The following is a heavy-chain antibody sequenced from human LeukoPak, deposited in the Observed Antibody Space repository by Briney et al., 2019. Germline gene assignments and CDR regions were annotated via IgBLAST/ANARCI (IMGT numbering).Heavy chain of an antibody. J-gene: IGHJ3*02. V-gene: IGHV3-7*03. CDR3: ARADANDAFDI. CDR1: GFTFSSYW. CDR2: IKQDGSEK. Sequence: GGSLGLSCAASGFTFSSYWMSWVRQAPGKGLEWVANIKQDGSEKYYVDSVKGRFTISRDNAKNSLYLQMNSLRAEDTAVYYCARADANDAFDIWGQGTMVTVSS.